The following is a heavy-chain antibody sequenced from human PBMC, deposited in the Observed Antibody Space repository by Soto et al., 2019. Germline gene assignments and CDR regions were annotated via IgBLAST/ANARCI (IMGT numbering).Heavy chain of an antibody. CDR1: GFSLSTTGVG. V-gene: IGHV2-5*01. J-gene: IGHJ4*02. Sequence: SGPTLVKPTQTLTLTCTFSGFSLSTTGVGVGWIRQPPGKALEWLALIYWNDDKRYSPSLKSRLTITKDTSKNQVVLTMTNMDPVDTATYFCAHRHVDSSGYRPIAYWGQGTLVTVSS. CDR3: AHRHVDSSGYRPIAY. D-gene: IGHD3-22*01. CDR2: IYWNDDK.